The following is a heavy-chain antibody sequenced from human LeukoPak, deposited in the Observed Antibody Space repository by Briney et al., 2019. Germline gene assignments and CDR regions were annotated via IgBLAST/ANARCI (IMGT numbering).Heavy chain of an antibody. CDR1: GFSFSSFG. V-gene: IGHV3-33*01. CDR2: IWYDGSNE. D-gene: IGHD2-15*01. J-gene: IGHJ6*03. CDR3: AREVSSGGSCYSSYYYYYMDV. Sequence: PGRSLRLSCAASGFSFSSFGMHWVRQAPGKGLEWVAVIWYDGSNEDYSDSVKGRFTISRDNSKNTLYLQMNSLRAEDTAMYYCAREVSSGGSCYSSYYYYYMDVWGKGTTVTVSS.